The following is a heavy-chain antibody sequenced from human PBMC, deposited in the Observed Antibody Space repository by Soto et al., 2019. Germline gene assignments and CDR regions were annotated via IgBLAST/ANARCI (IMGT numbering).Heavy chain of an antibody. Sequence: GGSLRLSCAASGFTFSSYSMNWVRQAPGKGLEWVSYISSSSSTIYYADSVKGRFTISRDNAKNSLYLQMNSLRAEDTAVYYCARGPVVPAAISAFDIWGQGTMVTVSS. CDR3: ARGPVVPAAISAFDI. J-gene: IGHJ3*02. CDR2: ISSSSSTI. V-gene: IGHV3-48*01. CDR1: GFTFSSYS. D-gene: IGHD2-2*01.